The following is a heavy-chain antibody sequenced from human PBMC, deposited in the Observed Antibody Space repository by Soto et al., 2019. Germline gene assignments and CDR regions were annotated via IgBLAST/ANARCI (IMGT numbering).Heavy chain of an antibody. V-gene: IGHV4-59*01. J-gene: IGHJ6*03. CDR1: GGSITTYY. D-gene: IGHD2-15*01. CDR2: FDYNGGT. CDR3: ARIVDCSGGSCNSASLYSYYMDV. Sequence: QVQLQESGPGLVKPSETLTLTCTVSGGSITTYYWSWLRQPPGKGLDWIGYFDYNGGTNYNPSLKSRVTISRDASKNQFSLKLSSVTAADTAVYYCARIVDCSGGSCNSASLYSYYMDVWGEGTTVTVSS.